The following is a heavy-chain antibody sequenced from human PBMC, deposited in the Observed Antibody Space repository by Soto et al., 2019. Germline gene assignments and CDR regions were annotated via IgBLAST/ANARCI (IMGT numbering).Heavy chain of an antibody. CDR3: ARGPGGPDGPGDY. J-gene: IGHJ4*02. CDR1: GYTFTSYA. D-gene: IGHD2-15*01. V-gene: IGHV1-3*01. Sequence: ASLKVSCKASGYTFTSYAMQWVRQAPGQRLEWLGWINAGNGNRKYSQRFQGRVTITRDTSASTAYMELSSLRSEDTAVYYCARGPGGPDGPGDYWGQGTLVTVSS. CDR2: INAGNGNR.